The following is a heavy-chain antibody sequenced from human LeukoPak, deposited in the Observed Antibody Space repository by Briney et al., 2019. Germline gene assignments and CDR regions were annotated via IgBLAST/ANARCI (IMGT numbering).Heavy chain of an antibody. CDR3: AREGPDIAAAGTFCDY. J-gene: IGHJ4*02. D-gene: IGHD6-13*01. V-gene: IGHV3-74*01. Sequence: GGSLRLSCAASGFTFSSYWMHWVRQAPGKGLVWVSRINSDGSSTSSADYLKGRFTISRDNAKNTLYLQMNSLRAEDTALYYCAREGPDIAAAGTFCDYWGQGTLVTVSS. CDR1: GFTFSSYW. CDR2: INSDGSST.